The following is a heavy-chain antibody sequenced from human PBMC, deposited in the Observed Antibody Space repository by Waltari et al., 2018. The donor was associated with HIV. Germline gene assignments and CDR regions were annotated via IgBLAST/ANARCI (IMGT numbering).Heavy chain of an antibody. CDR2: VSGSVAST. D-gene: IGHD3-3*02. CDR3: ATSFETRPPLIFYYGLDV. V-gene: IGHV3-23*01. Sequence: VRQAPGKGLEWVSAVSGSVASTNYADSVKGRFTISRDNSKNTVYLQMDSLRAEDTAVYYCATSFETRPPLIFYYGLDVWGQGTAVAGSS. J-gene: IGHJ6*02.